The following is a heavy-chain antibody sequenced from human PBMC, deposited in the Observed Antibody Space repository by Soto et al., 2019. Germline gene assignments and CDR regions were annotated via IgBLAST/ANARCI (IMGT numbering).Heavy chain of an antibody. CDR3: ARGTYYSGDNGYYYFDS. V-gene: IGHV3-48*01. CDR1: GFTFNSAG. D-gene: IGHD3-3*01. J-gene: IGHJ4*02. CDR2: ISRTSNVI. Sequence: WGSLTLSCAASGFTFNSAGIIWLRQAPGTGLEWVSFISRTSNVIYYVDSVKGRFTTSRDNGKNLLFLQMNDLRGEDTAVYYCARGTYYSGDNGYYYFDSWGKGTLVTVSS.